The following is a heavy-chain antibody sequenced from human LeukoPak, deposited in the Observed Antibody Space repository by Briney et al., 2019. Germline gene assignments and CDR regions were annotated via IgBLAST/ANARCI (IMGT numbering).Heavy chain of an antibody. CDR2: ISSSGETI. Sequence: GGSLRLSCAPSGFTLSDSYMSGIPQSPGKGLEWISYISSSGETIYYADSMKGRFTISRDNAKNSLYLHINSLSAEDTAVYYCARNLPVRNDGWPLFDYWGQGTLVTVSS. CDR3: ARNLPVRNDGWPLFDY. V-gene: IGHV3-11*01. CDR1: GFTLSDSY. D-gene: IGHD1-1*01. J-gene: IGHJ4*02.